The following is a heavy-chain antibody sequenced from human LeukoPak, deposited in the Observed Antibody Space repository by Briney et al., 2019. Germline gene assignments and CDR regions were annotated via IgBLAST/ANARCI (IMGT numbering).Heavy chain of an antibody. J-gene: IGHJ6*04. CDR1: GYTFTSYG. V-gene: IGHV1-18*04. D-gene: IGHD1-20*01. CDR2: ISVYNGVT. CDR3: VRDDWGITGYYYGMDV. Sequence: ASVKVSCKASGYTFTSYGISWVRQAPGQGLEWMGWISVYNGVTKYEQRFQGRVTLTTDTSTTTAYMELRSLISDDTAVYFCVRDDWGITGYYYGMDVWGKGTTVTVSS.